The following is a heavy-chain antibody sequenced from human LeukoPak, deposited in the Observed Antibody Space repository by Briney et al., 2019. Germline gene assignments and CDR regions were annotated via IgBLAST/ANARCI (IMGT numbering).Heavy chain of an antibody. J-gene: IGHJ4*02. D-gene: IGHD3-3*01. CDR1: GFTFSSYG. CDR3: AKGLLDYDFWSGYFPHFDY. Sequence: GGSLRLSCAASGFTFSSYGMHRVRQAPGKGLEWVAFIRYDGSNKYYADSVKGRFTISRDNSKNTLYLQMNSLRAEDTAVYYCAKGLLDYDFWSGYFPHFDYWGQGTLVTVPS. CDR2: IRYDGSNK. V-gene: IGHV3-30*02.